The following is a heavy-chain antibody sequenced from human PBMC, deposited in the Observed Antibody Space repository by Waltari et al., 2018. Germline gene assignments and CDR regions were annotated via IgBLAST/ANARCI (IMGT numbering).Heavy chain of an antibody. J-gene: IGHJ4*02. V-gene: IGHV1-69*08. CDR1: GGTFSSYT. CDR3: AKDLVGNSYGPLSLDY. D-gene: IGHD5-18*01. CDR2: IIPILGIA. Sequence: QVQLVQSGAEVKKPGSSVKVSCKASGGTFSSYTISWVRQAPGQGLEWMGRIIPILGIANYAKKFQGRVTITADKSTSTAYMELNSLRAEDTAVYYCAKDLVGNSYGPLSLDYWGQGTLVTVSS.